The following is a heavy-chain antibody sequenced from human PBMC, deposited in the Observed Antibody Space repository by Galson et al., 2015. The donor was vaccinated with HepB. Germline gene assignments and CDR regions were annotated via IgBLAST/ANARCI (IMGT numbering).Heavy chain of an antibody. Sequence: SLRLSCAASGFTFSGHYMSWIRQPPGKGLEWLSNIRSDGSSTNYADSVKGRFTISRDNAKNLLYLQMNTLRAEDTAVYYCARYCYSSTCNDAFDIWGQGTIVTVSS. CDR1: GFTFSGHY. CDR3: ARYCYSSTCNDAFDI. J-gene: IGHJ3*02. D-gene: IGHD6-19*01. CDR2: IRSDGSST. V-gene: IGHV3-11*01.